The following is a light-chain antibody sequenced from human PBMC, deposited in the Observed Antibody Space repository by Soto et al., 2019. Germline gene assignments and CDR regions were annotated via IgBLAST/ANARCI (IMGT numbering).Light chain of an antibody. CDR3: QQRAVWPIT. CDR1: QNVGQY. Sequence: EIVFTQSPDTLSVFPGERATLSCRASQNVGQYLAWYQEKPGQAPRLLISDSSKRASGIPARFSGSGSGTDFTLTISGMEPDDFALYFCQQRAVWPITFGPGTKVDIK. V-gene: IGKV3-11*01. J-gene: IGKJ3*01. CDR2: DSS.